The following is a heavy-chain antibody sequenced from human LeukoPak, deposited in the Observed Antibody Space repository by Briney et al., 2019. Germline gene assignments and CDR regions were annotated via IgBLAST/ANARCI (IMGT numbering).Heavy chain of an antibody. CDR2: IYFSGST. CDR3: VREHPDKTYYYYMDV. V-gene: IGHV4-61*02. Sequence: SQTLSLTCTVSGGSITSGSYYWSWVRQPAGKGLEWIGRIYFSGSTTYNPSLESRVTMSVDTSKNQISLRLDSATAADTAVYYCVREHPDKTYYYYMDVWGNGTTVTVS. CDR1: GGSITSGSYY. J-gene: IGHJ6*03.